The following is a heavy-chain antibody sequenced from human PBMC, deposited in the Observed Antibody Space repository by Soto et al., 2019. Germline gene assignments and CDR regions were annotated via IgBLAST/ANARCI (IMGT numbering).Heavy chain of an antibody. D-gene: IGHD4-17*01. J-gene: IGHJ6*04. V-gene: IGHV3-21*01. CDR2: ISSSSSYI. Sequence: INRILKKTKKGLEWVSSISSSSSYIYYADSVKGRFTISRDNAKNSLYLQMNSLRAEDTAVYYCARELPTVTSPYCSVMDVWGKGSTVPVIS. CDR3: ARELPTVTSPYCSVMDV.